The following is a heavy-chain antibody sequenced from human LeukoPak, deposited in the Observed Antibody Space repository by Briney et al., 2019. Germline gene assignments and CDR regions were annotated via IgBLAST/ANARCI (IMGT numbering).Heavy chain of an antibody. CDR1: GFTFSSYG. Sequence: PGRSLRLSCAASGFTFSSYGMHWVRQAPGKGLEWVAVISYDGSNKYYADSVKGRFTISRDNSKNTLYLQMNSLRAEDTAVYYCAEGSYLITFGGVIPRFDPWGQGTLVTVSS. D-gene: IGHD3-16*02. J-gene: IGHJ5*02. CDR3: AEGSYLITFGGVIPRFDP. CDR2: ISYDGSNK. V-gene: IGHV3-30*18.